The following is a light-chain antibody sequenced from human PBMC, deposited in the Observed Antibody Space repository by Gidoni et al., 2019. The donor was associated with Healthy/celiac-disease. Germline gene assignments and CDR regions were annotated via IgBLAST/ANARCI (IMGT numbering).Light chain of an antibody. CDR1: QSVFYSSNNKNY. CDR2: WAS. J-gene: IGKJ2*01. CDR3: QQYYGTPPT. V-gene: IGKV4-1*01. Sequence: DIVMTQSPESLAVSLGERATINCKSSQSVFYSSNNKNYLAWYQQKPGQPPKLLIYWASTRESGVPDRFSGSGSGTDFTLTISSLQAEDVAVYYCQQYYGTPPTFXQXTKLEIK.